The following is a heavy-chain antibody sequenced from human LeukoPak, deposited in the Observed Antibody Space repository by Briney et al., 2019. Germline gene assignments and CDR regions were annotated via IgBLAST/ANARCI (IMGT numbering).Heavy chain of an antibody. Sequence: GGSLRLSCAASGFTFSTFGMNWVRQAPGKGLEWVSSISGSSSSIYYADSVKGRFTISRDNAKNSLYLQMNSLRAEDTVVYYCARGGYSYDYWGQGTLVTVSS. D-gene: IGHD5-18*01. CDR1: GFTFSTFG. J-gene: IGHJ4*02. CDR3: ARGGYSYDY. V-gene: IGHV3-21*06. CDR2: ISGSSSSI.